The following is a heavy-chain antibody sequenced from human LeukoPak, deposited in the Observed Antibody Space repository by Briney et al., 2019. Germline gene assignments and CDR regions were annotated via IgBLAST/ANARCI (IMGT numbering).Heavy chain of an antibody. CDR3: ARVFGRNAYSSSSFDY. Sequence: GASVKVSCKASGYTFTGCYMHWVRQAPGQGLEWMGWINPNSGGTNYAQKFQGRVTMTRDTSISTAYMELSRLRSDDTAVYYCARVFGRNAYSSSSFDYWGQGTLVTVSS. CDR2: INPNSGGT. CDR1: GYTFTGCY. V-gene: IGHV1-2*02. J-gene: IGHJ4*02. D-gene: IGHD6-6*01.